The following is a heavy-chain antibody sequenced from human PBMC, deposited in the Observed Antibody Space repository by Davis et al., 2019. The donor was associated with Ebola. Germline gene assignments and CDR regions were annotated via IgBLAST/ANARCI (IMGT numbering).Heavy chain of an antibody. CDR1: GYTFTGYY. V-gene: IGHV1-2*06. CDR2: INPNSGGT. CDR3: ARGGISMTVVPRDYYHGLDV. D-gene: IGHD3-22*01. J-gene: IGHJ6*02. Sequence: ASVKVSCKASGYTFTGYYMHWVRQAPGQGLEWMGRINPNSGGTNYAQKFQGRVTMTRDTSISTAYMELRRLRSDDTAVYYCARGGISMTVVPRDYYHGLDVWGQGTTVTVSS.